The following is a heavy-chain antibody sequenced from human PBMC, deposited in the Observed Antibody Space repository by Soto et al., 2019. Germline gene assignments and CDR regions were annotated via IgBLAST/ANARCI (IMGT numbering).Heavy chain of an antibody. V-gene: IGHV1-8*01. Sequence: ASVKVSCKTSGYNFTNFDINWVRQAPGRGLVWMGWMNPSSGETGSAQNFQGRVTMTRGISTRTFFMQLTSLRSEDTAIYYCARLAEYCNGIKCYSNFDFWGRGAQVTVSS. D-gene: IGHD2-15*01. CDR2: MNPSSGET. J-gene: IGHJ4*01. CDR1: GYNFTNFD. CDR3: ARLAEYCNGIKCYSNFDF.